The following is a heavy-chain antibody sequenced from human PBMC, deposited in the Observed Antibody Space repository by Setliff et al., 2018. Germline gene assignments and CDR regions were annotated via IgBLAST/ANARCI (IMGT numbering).Heavy chain of an antibody. V-gene: IGHV4-59*01. Sequence: LSLTCTVSGGSINNYYWSWIRQAPGKGLEGVGYVYYTGTTNYSPSLKGRVIISVDASKNRLFLQLNSVTPADTAVYYCARDRSAYNYGLDVWGQGTTVTVSS. CDR3: ARDRSAYNYGLDV. CDR2: VYYTGTT. CDR1: GGSINNYY. J-gene: IGHJ6*02.